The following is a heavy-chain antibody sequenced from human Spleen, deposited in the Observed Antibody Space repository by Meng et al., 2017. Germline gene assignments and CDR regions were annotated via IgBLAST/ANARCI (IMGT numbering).Heavy chain of an antibody. Sequence: GESLKISCAASGFTFSSYAMSWVRQAPGKGLEWVSGISGSGGSTYYADSVKGRFSISRDNSKNTLYLQMNSLGAEDTAVYYCARKDCTGGSCYAHFDYWGQGTPVTVSS. J-gene: IGHJ4*02. CDR3: ARKDCTGGSCYAHFDY. D-gene: IGHD2-15*01. CDR2: ISGSGGST. CDR1: GFTFSSYA. V-gene: IGHV3-23*01.